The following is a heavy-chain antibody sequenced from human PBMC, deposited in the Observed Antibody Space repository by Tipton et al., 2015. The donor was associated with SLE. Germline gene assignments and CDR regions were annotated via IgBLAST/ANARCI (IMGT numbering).Heavy chain of an antibody. CDR3: VNEGMDV. Sequence: TLSLTCTASGGPLTGDYWSWIRQPPGKGLEWIGYVFYTGRTTYNPSLERRVTISVDRSKNQFSLNLYSVTAADTAVYYCVNEGMDVWGPGTTVTVSS. CDR1: GGPLTGDY. J-gene: IGHJ6*02. CDR2: VFYTGRT. V-gene: IGHV4-59*01.